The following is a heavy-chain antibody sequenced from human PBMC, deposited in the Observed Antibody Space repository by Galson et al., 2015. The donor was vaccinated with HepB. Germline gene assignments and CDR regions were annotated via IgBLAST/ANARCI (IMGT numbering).Heavy chain of an antibody. CDR3: ARDIGGIAAAGTLPLYYFDY. V-gene: IGHV1-2*04. CDR1: GYTFTGYH. Sequence: SVKVSCKASGYTFTGYHMHWVRQAPGQGLEWMGWINPNSGGTNYAQKFQGWVTMTRDTSISTAYMELSRLRSDDTAVYYCARDIGGIAAAGTLPLYYFDYWGQGTLVTVSS. D-gene: IGHD6-13*01. J-gene: IGHJ4*02. CDR2: INPNSGGT.